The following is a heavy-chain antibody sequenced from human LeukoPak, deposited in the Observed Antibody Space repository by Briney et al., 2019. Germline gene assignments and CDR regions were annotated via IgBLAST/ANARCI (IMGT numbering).Heavy chain of an antibody. CDR2: INHSGST. D-gene: IGHD3-3*01. J-gene: IGHJ4*02. CDR3: ARGPYYDFWSGYPYYFVY. V-gene: IGHV4-34*01. Sequence: SETLSLTCAVYGGSFSGYYWSWIRQPPGKGLEWIGEINHSGSTNYNPSLKSRVTISVDTSKNQFSLKLSSVTAADTAVYYCARGPYYDFWSGYPYYFVYWGQGTLVTVSS. CDR1: GGSFSGYY.